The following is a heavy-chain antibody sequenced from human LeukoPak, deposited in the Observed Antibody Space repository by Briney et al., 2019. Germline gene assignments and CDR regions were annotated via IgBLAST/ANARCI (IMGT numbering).Heavy chain of an antibody. V-gene: IGHV4-4*07. CDR2: IYASGYT. Sequence: NPSETLSLTCTVSGDSISSYYWNWIRQPAGKGLEWIGRIYASGYTEYNPSLQTRVTMSVDTSKNELSLKVDTVTAADTAVYFCARNHIVTGTYFDSWGQGILVTVSS. D-gene: IGHD3-10*01. J-gene: IGHJ4*02. CDR3: ARNHIVTGTYFDS. CDR1: GDSISSYY.